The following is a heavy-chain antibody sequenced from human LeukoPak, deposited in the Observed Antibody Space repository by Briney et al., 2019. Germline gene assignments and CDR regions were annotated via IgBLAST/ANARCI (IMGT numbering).Heavy chain of an antibody. J-gene: IGHJ4*02. CDR2: MIPIFGTA. Sequence: SVKVSCKASGGTFSSYAISWVRQAPGQGLEWMGGMIPIFGTANYAQKFQGRVTITADESTSTAYMELSSLRSEDTAVYYCASKRGVDCSGGSCYRFDYWGQGTLVTVSS. V-gene: IGHV1-69*01. CDR1: GGTFSSYA. CDR3: ASKRGVDCSGGSCYRFDY. D-gene: IGHD2-15*01.